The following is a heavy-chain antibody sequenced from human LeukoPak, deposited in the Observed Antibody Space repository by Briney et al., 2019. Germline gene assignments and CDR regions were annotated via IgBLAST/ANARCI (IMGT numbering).Heavy chain of an antibody. D-gene: IGHD1-26*01. CDR3: AREGFVVGATPAYDY. J-gene: IGHJ4*02. Sequence: GGSLRLSWAASGFTFSSYGMHWVRQAPGKGLEWVAVIWYDGSNKYYADSVKGRFTISRDNSKNTLYLQMNSLRAEDTAVYYCAREGFVVGATPAYDYWGQETLVTVSS. V-gene: IGHV3-33*01. CDR2: IWYDGSNK. CDR1: GFTFSSYG.